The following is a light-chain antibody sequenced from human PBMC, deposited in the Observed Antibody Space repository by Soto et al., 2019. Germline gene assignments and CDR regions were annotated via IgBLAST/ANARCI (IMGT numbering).Light chain of an antibody. V-gene: IGKV1-5*01. CDR1: QSIRSW. Sequence: DIQMTQSPSTLSASVGDRVTITCRASQSIRSWLAWYQQKPGKAPELLIYDASSLNRGVPSRFSGSGSGTDFTLPISRLQPDDFETDYCHQYNSYPITFGHGTKVEIK. J-gene: IGKJ1*01. CDR2: DAS. CDR3: HQYNSYPIT.